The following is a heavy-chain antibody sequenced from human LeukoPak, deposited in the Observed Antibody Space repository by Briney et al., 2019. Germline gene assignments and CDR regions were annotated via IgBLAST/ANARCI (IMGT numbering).Heavy chain of an antibody. CDR3: ARGSRNIVVVPAVSGGWFDP. CDR1: GGSISSGGYS. J-gene: IGHJ5*02. D-gene: IGHD2-2*01. V-gene: IGHV4-30-2*01. Sequence: SETLSLTCAVSGGSISSGGYSWSWIRQPPGKGLEWIGYIYHSGSTYYNPSLKSRVTISVDRSKNQFSQKLSSVTAADTAVYYCARGSRNIVVVPAVSGGWFDPWGQGTLVTVSS. CDR2: IYHSGST.